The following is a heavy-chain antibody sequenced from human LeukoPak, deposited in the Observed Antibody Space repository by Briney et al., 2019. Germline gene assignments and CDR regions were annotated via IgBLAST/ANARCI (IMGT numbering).Heavy chain of an antibody. CDR3: ATLGYCSGGSCSRRPTDY. J-gene: IGHJ4*02. D-gene: IGHD2-15*01. CDR2: INPNSGGT. Sequence: ASVKVSCKASGGTFSSYAISWVRQAPGQGLEWMGRINPNSGGTNYAQKFQGRVTMTRDTSISTAYMELSRLRSDDTAVYYCATLGYCSGGSCSRRPTDYWGQGTLVTVSS. V-gene: IGHV1-2*06. CDR1: GGTFSSYA.